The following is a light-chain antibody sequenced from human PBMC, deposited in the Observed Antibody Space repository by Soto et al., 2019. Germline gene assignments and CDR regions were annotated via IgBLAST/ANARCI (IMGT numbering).Light chain of an antibody. CDR2: GGS. V-gene: IGKV3-15*01. CDR1: QSISSN. Sequence: EIVMTQSPDILSVSPGERATLSCRASQSISSNFAWYQQRPGQSPGLLIFGGSTRATGFPARFSGSGSGTDFTLTISSLQSEDFAIYYCQQYNKWPLFTFGPGTRVDIK. CDR3: QQYNKWPLFT. J-gene: IGKJ3*01.